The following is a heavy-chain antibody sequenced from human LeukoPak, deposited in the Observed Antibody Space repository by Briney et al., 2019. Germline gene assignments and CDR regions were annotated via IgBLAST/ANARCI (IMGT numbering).Heavy chain of an antibody. J-gene: IGHJ4*02. V-gene: IGHV3-7*01. CDR3: ARKDSRPRPFDY. CDR1: GFSFSSYW. D-gene: IGHD3-22*01. Sequence: GGSLRLSCAASGFSFSSYWMSWVRQAPGKGLEWVANIKEDGSEKNYVDSVKGRFTISRDNAKNSLYLQMNSLRAEDTAVYYCARKDSRPRPFDYWGQGTLVTVSS. CDR2: IKEDGSEK.